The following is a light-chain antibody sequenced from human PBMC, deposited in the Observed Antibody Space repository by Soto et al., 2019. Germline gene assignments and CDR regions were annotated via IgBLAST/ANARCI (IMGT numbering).Light chain of an antibody. V-gene: IGKV1-5*03. Sequence: DIQMTQSRSTLSGSVGDRVTITCRASQTISSWLAWYQQKPGKAPKLLIYKASTLESGVPSRFSGSGSETEFTLTISRLQPDDFATYFCHSRAFGQGTRLEIK. CDR2: KAS. CDR3: HSRA. J-gene: IGKJ5*01. CDR1: QTISSW.